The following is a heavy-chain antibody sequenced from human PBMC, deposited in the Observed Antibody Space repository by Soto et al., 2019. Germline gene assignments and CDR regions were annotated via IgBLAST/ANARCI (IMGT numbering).Heavy chain of an antibody. J-gene: IGHJ5*02. CDR1: GGSFINHY. CDR2: INHIGIT. Sequence: QVQLQQWGAGLLKPSETLSLTCAVYGGSFINHYWSWIRQPPGKGLEWLGEINHIGITNYNPSLKSRVTLSVDTFKKQFSLKLSSVAAADTAVYYCARGDILIGSRNWFDPWGQGTLVTVSS. D-gene: IGHD3-9*01. CDR3: ARGDILIGSRNWFDP. V-gene: IGHV4-34*01.